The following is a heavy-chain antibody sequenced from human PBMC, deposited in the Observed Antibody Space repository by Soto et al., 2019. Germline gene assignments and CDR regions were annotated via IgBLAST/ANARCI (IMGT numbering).Heavy chain of an antibody. V-gene: IGHV1-69*01. J-gene: IGHJ6*02. Sequence: QVQLVQSGAEVKKPASSVTVSCKASGGAFKSYVFSWVRQAPGQGLAWMGGFIPLFGTPNYAQKFQGRVTITADESTSTVYMEMSSLTSEDSAVYYCARGLTVYSAVLHSYYAMAVWGQGTTVTVSS. CDR1: GGAFKSYV. CDR3: ARGLTVYSAVLHSYYAMAV. CDR2: FIPLFGTP. D-gene: IGHD7-27*01.